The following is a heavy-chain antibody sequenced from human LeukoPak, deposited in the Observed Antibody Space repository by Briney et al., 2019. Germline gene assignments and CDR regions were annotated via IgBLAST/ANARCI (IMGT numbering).Heavy chain of an antibody. Sequence: GGSLRLSCAASRFTFSSYWMHWVRQAPGKGLMWVSRISSDASSILYADSVKGRFTISRDNAKNTLYLQMNSLRAEDTAVYYCATLGPPIYWGQGTLVTVSS. CDR3: ATLGPPIY. V-gene: IGHV3-74*01. J-gene: IGHJ4*02. CDR2: ISSDASSI. CDR1: RFTFSSYW.